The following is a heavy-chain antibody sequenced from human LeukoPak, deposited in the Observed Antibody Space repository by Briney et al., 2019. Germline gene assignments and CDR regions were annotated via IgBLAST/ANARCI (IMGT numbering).Heavy chain of an antibody. CDR1: GYXFTSXX. V-gene: IGHV1-18*01. D-gene: IGHD6-13*01. CDR2: XXXXNGNT. CDR3: ARDRGYSSSWSXXDXFDI. J-gene: IGHJ3*02. Sequence: SCTAXGYXFTSXXXXXXRXXXXXGLXXXGXXXXXNGNTNYAQKLQGRVTMTTDTSTSTAYMELRSLRSDDTAVYYCARDRGYSSSWSXXDXFDIWGQGTMVXVSS.